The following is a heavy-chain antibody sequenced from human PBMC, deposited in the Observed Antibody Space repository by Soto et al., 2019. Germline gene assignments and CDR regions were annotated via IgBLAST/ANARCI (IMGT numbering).Heavy chain of an antibody. D-gene: IGHD3-10*01. J-gene: IGHJ6*02. CDR1: GGPMNNYY. V-gene: IGHV4-59*08. CDR3: ARQGFGELHGLVDV. Sequence: QVQLQESGPGLVKPSETPSLTCTISGGPMNNYYCSWFRQPRGQGLEWIGYMGYNGFTRYNPSLRCRVAISLDTAKNQFSLNLSSVTAADTALYYCARQGFGELHGLVDVWGQGITVTVSS. CDR2: MGYNGFT.